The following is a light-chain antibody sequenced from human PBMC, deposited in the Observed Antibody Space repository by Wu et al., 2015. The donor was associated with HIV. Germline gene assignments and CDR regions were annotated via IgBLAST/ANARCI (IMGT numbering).Light chain of an antibody. CDR3: QHYDNSPQVT. CDR2: DAS. J-gene: IGKJ4*01. CDR1: QSITSS. Sequence: EIVLTQSPATLSLSPGDRATLSCRTSQSITSSLGWYQQKPGQPPRLLIYDASNRATGIPARFSGSGSGTDFTLTISRLEPEDFTVYYCQHYDNSPQVTFGGGTKVEIK. V-gene: IGKV3-20*01.